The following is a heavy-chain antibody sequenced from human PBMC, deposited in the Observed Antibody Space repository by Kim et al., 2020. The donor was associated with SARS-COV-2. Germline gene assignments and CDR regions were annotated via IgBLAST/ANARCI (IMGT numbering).Heavy chain of an antibody. CDR1: GYTFTSYG. V-gene: IGHV1-18*01. Sequence: ASVKVSCKASGYTFTSYGISWVRQAPGQGLEWMGWISAYNGNTNYAQKLQGRVTMTTDTSTSTAYMELRSLRSDDTAVYYCARGEVGYSSSSWAMPRVPYYYMDVWGKGTMVTVSS. J-gene: IGHJ6*03. CDR3: ARGEVGYSSSSWAMPRVPYYYMDV. D-gene: IGHD6-6*01. CDR2: ISAYNGNT.